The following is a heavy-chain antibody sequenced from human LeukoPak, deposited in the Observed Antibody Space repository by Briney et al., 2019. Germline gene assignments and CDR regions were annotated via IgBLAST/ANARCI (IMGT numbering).Heavy chain of an antibody. CDR2: IYYSGST. CDR1: GVSISSYY. Sequence: SETLSLTCTVSGVSISSYYWSWIRQPPGKGLEWIGYIYYSGSTNYNPSLKSRVTISVDTSKNQFSLKLSSVTAADTAVYYCARHVQPNWFDPWGQGTLVTVSS. CDR3: ARHVQPNWFDP. V-gene: IGHV4-59*08. J-gene: IGHJ5*02. D-gene: IGHD5-18*01.